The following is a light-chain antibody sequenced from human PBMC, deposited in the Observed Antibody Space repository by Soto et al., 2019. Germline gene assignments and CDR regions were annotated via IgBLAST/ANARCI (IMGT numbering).Light chain of an antibody. CDR3: QQYHSFPRT. Sequence: DIQITQSPSSLSASVGDRATITGQASQHINIYLNWYQHQPGKAHKLLIFDASNLATGVTSRFSGSGSGTDFTFTISSLQPEDFATYYCQQYHSFPRTFGPGTRVENK. V-gene: IGKV1-33*01. CDR2: DAS. J-gene: IGKJ5*01. CDR1: QHINIY.